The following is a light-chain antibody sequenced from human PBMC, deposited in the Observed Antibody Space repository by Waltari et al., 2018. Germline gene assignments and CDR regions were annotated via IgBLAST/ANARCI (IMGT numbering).Light chain of an antibody. CDR2: QDD. V-gene: IGLV3-1*01. CDR1: KLGAKY. CDR3: QAWDTDTVI. Sequence: SYEVTQSPSVSVSPGQTAAITCSGDKLGAKYACWYQQKPGQSHLLVLYQDDKRPSGIPERFSGSNSGNTATLVISGTQAMDEADYYCQAWDTDTVIFGGGTKLTVL. J-gene: IGLJ2*01.